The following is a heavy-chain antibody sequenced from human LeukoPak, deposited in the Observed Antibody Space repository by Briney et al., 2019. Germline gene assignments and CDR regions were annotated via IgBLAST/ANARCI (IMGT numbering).Heavy chain of an antibody. CDR2: IYPSGNC. CDR3: ARGRRHSGTFHLFDYYMDV. Sequence: KPSETLSLTCTVSGGSISTYSWTWIRQPPGKGLEWIGTIYPSGNCNYNSSLKSRVTISVDTSKRQFSLKLSSVTAADTAVYYCARGRRHSGTFHLFDYYMDVWGKGTTVTVSS. D-gene: IGHD1-26*01. CDR1: GGSISTYS. J-gene: IGHJ6*03. V-gene: IGHV4-59*12.